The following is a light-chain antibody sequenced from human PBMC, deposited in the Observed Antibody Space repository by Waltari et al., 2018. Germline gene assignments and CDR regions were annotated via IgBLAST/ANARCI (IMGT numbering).Light chain of an antibody. V-gene: IGKV1D-16*01. Sequence: DIQMTQSPSSWAASVGDRVTMTCRASHNIVRWLAWYQQKPQKAPKALIYAASALESGVPSRFSGSGSGTEFTLTISSLQPEDFATYFCQQYTAYPITFGGGTKVEI. J-gene: IGKJ4*01. CDR2: AAS. CDR1: HNIVRW. CDR3: QQYTAYPIT.